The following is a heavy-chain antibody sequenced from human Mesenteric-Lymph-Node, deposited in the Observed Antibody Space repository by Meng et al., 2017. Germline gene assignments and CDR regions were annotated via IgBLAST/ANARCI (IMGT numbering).Heavy chain of an antibody. CDR3: AREKGTVTRIRADVDY. CDR2: LRAKSFGGTT. V-gene: IGHV3-49*03. Sequence: GGSLRLSCATSGFIFANYAMAWFRQAPGKGLEWVGFLRAKSFGGTTEYAASVEGRFTISRDDSKNVAYLYMNSLTTEDTAVYYCAREKGTVTRIRADVDYWGQGTLVTVSS. D-gene: IGHD3-3*01. J-gene: IGHJ4*02. CDR1: GFIFANYA.